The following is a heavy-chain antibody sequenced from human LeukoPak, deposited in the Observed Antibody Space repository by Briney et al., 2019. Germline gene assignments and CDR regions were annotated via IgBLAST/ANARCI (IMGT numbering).Heavy chain of an antibody. CDR2: INPSGGST. J-gene: IGHJ3*02. V-gene: IGHV1-46*01. Sequence: ASVKVSCKASGYTLTSYFIHWVRQAPGQGLEWMGIINPSGGSTSYAQKFQGRVTMTRDTSTSTVYMERSSLRSEDTAVYYCARDQDWNYAFDIWGQGTMVTVSS. CDR1: GYTLTSYF. D-gene: IGHD1-7*01. CDR3: ARDQDWNYAFDI.